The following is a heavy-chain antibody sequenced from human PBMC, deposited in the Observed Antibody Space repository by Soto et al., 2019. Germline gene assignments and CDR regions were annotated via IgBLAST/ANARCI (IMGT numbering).Heavy chain of an antibody. CDR2: TGLNGRTT. J-gene: IGHJ4*02. V-gene: IGHV3-23*01. Sequence: LSCAASGFTFSMSAMSWVRQAPGKGLEWVSTTGLNGRTTYYADSVKGRFTVSRDNSKNTLHLQMNSLRAEDTAVYYCATVHSTSRSFDYWGQGTLVTVSS. D-gene: IGHD2-2*01. CDR3: ATVHSTSRSFDY. CDR1: GFTFSMSA.